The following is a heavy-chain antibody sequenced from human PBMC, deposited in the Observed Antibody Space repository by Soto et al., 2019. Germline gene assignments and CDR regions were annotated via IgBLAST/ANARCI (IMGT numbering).Heavy chain of an antibody. V-gene: IGHV4-61*01. D-gene: IGHD3-9*01. CDR1: GGSVSSGRYY. CDR3: ARDILTGYYPRGMDV. Sequence: XESLSLPCTVSGGSVSSGRYYWSWIRQPPGKGLEWIVYIYYSGSTNYNPSLKSRVTISVDTSKNQFSLKLSYVTAADTAVYYCARDILTGYYPRGMDVWGQGTTVTVSS. J-gene: IGHJ6*02. CDR2: IYYSGST.